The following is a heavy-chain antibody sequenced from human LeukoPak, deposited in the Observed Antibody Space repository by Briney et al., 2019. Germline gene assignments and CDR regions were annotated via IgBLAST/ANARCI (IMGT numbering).Heavy chain of an antibody. CDR2: ISSGSSYT. V-gene: IGHV3-21*01. CDR3: ARSGYSYGDWYFDL. Sequence: GGSLRLSCVVSGFTFSSYSMNWVRQAPGEGLQWVSSISSGSSYTYYADSMKGRFTISRDNAKISLYLRMNSLRAEDTAVYYCARSGYSYGDWYFDLWGRGTLVTVSS. D-gene: IGHD5-18*01. J-gene: IGHJ2*01. CDR1: GFTFSSYS.